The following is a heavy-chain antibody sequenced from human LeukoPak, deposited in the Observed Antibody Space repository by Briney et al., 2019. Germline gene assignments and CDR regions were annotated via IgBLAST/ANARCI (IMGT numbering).Heavy chain of an antibody. CDR1: GYTFTGYY. J-gene: IGHJ4*02. D-gene: IGHD3-10*01. Sequence: ASVKVSCKASGYTFTGYYIHWVRQAPGQGLEWMGWINPNSGDTNYAQKFQGRVTMTRDTSISTAYMELSSLRSEDTAVYYCARGHRSGSFIDYWGQGTLVTVSS. V-gene: IGHV1-2*02. CDR2: INPNSGDT. CDR3: ARGHRSGSFIDY.